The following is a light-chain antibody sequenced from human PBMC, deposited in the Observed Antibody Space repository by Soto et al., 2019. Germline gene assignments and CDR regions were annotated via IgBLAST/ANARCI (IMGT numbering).Light chain of an antibody. CDR3: AAWDDSLSGHYV. V-gene: IGLV1-47*01. Sequence: QSALTHPPSASGTPGQRVTISCSGSTSNIGTNYVYWYHQLPGTAPKLLISRNNQRPSGVPDRFSGSKSGTSASLAISGLRSEGEGDYYCAAWDDSLSGHYVFGTGTKVTV. CDR2: RNN. J-gene: IGLJ1*01. CDR1: TSNIGTNY.